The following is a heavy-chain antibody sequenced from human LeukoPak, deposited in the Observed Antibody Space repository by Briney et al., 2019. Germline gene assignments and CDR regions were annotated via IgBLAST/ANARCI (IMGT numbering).Heavy chain of an antibody. Sequence: GGSLRLSCAASGFTFSSYAMSWVRQAPGKGLEWVSAISGSGGSTYYADSVKGRFTISRDNSKNTLYLQMNSLRAEDTAVYYCAVISGIAAAGTSFGRDDYRGQGTLVTVSS. CDR3: AVISGIAAAGTSFGRDDY. D-gene: IGHD6-13*01. J-gene: IGHJ4*02. CDR1: GFTFSSYA. CDR2: ISGSGGST. V-gene: IGHV3-23*01.